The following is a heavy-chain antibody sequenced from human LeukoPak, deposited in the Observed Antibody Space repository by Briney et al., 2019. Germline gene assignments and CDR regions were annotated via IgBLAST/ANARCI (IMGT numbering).Heavy chain of an antibody. Sequence: ASVKVSCKASGGTFSTYAISWVRQAPGQGLEWMGGIIPIFDTANYAQKFQGRVTITADKSTSTAYMELSSLRSEDTAVYYCARADDILTGFSGPNWFDPWGQGTLVTVSS. CDR3: ARADDILTGFSGPNWFDP. V-gene: IGHV1-69*06. CDR2: IIPIFDTA. D-gene: IGHD3-9*01. J-gene: IGHJ5*02. CDR1: GGTFSTYA.